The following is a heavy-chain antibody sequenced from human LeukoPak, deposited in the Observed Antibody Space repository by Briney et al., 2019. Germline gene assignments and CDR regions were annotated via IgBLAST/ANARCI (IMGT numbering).Heavy chain of an antibody. D-gene: IGHD2-15*01. Sequence: PSETLSLTCTVSGGSISSYYWSWTRQPPGKGLEWIGYIYYSGSTNYNPSLKSRVTISVDTSKNQFSLKLSSVTAADTAVYYCAREMVASDAFDIWGQGTMVTVSS. V-gene: IGHV4-59*01. CDR2: IYYSGST. CDR3: AREMVASDAFDI. CDR1: GGSISSYY. J-gene: IGHJ3*02.